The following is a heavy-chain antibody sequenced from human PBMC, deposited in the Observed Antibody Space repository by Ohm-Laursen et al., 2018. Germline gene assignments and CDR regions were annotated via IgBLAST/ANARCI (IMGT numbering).Heavy chain of an antibody. V-gene: IGHV3-9*01. CDR1: GFTFNTYS. CDR3: AKEHYPYSSNLRSAFDI. D-gene: IGHD6-13*01. Sequence: SLRLSCAASGFTFNTYSMNWVRQAPGKGLEWVSGISWNSGSIGYADSVKGRFTISRDNAKNSLYLQMNSLRAEDTALYYCAKEHYPYSSNLRSAFDIWGQGTMVTVSS. J-gene: IGHJ3*02. CDR2: ISWNSGSI.